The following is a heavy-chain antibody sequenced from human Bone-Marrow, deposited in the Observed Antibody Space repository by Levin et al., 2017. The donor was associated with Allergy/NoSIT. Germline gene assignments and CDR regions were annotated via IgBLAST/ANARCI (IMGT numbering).Heavy chain of an antibody. CDR2: ISGSGGST. J-gene: IGHJ4*02. Sequence: QPGGSLRLSCATSGFPFDNFAMSWVRQAPGKGLEWVSGISGSGGSTYYADSVKGRFTISRDNSKNTVYLQMNSLRAEDTALYYCAKDLPNDAYSPDYFDYWGQGTLVTVSS. D-gene: IGHD1-26*01. CDR3: AKDLPNDAYSPDYFDY. CDR1: GFPFDNFA. V-gene: IGHV3-23*01.